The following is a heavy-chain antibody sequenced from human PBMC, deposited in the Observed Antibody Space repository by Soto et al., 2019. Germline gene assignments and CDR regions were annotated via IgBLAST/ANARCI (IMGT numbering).Heavy chain of an antibody. J-gene: IGHJ5*02. CDR1: GFTFSNYA. CDR2: ISSSGDDT. CDR3: AKNGYEYSTSSPWFDP. V-gene: IGHV3-23*01. D-gene: IGHD6-6*01. Sequence: PGGSLRLSCAASGFTFSNYAMNRVRQAPGKGLEWVSSISSSGDDTYYPDSVKGRFTISRDNSRNTLYLQMNSLRAEDTAIYYCAKNGYEYSTSSPWFDPWGQGTLVTVSS.